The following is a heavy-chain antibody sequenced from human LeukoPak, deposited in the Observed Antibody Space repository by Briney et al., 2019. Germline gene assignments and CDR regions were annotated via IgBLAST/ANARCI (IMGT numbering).Heavy chain of an antibody. CDR2: SNHSGST. D-gene: IGHD3-22*01. J-gene: IGHJ5*02. Sequence: KPSETLSLTCAVYGGSFSGYYWSWIRQPPGKGLEWIGESNHSGSTNYNPSLKSRVTISVDTSKNQFSLKLSSVTAADTAVYYCARGGITMIVVVNVGWFDPWGQGTLVTVSS. CDR1: GGSFSGYY. CDR3: ARGGITMIVVVNVGWFDP. V-gene: IGHV4-34*01.